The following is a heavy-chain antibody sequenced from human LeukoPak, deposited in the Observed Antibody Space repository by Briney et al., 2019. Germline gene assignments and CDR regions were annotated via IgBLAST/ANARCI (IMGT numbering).Heavy chain of an antibody. CDR3: ARGPGDGYYTERAFDI. J-gene: IGHJ3*02. CDR2: INPNSGGT. Sequence: ASVKVSCKASGYTFTGYYMHWVRQDPGQGLEWMGWINPNSGGTNYAQKFQGRVTMTRDTSISTAYMELSRLRSDDTAVYYCARGPGDGYYTERAFDIWGQGTMVTVSS. V-gene: IGHV1-2*02. D-gene: IGHD5-24*01. CDR1: GYTFTGYY.